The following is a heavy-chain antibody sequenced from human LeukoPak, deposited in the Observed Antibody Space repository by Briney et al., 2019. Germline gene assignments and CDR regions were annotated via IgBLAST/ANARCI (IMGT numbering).Heavy chain of an antibody. J-gene: IGHJ4*02. CDR1: GYTFTGYY. CDR3: ARVTVYGSGKDKPFDY. V-gene: IGHV1-2*06. D-gene: IGHD3-10*01. Sequence: ASVKVSCKASGYTFTGYYMHWVRQAPGQGLEWMGRINPNSGGTNYAQKFQGRITMTRDTSISTACMELSRLRSDDTAVYYCARVTVYGSGKDKPFDYWGQGTLVTVSS. CDR2: INPNSGGT.